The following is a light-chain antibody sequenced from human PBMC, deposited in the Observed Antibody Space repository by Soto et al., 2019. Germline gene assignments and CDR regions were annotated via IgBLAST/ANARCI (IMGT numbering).Light chain of an antibody. V-gene: IGKV1-39*01. CDR1: QSISGY. CDR3: QQSYSTPLT. J-gene: IGKJ4*01. Sequence: DIQMTQSPSTLSASVGDRVTITCRASQSISGYLNWYQQKPGKAPKLLIYAASSLQSGVPSRFSGSGSGTDFTLTISSLQHEDFATYYCQQSYSTPLTFGGGTKVDIK. CDR2: AAS.